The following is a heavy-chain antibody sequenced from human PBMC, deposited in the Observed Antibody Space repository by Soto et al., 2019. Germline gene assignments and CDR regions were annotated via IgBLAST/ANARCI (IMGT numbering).Heavy chain of an antibody. Sequence: QVQLVQSGAEVKKPGSSVKVSCEASGRTFSSYSIIWVRQAPGQGLEWMGRITPVLGIAHYAQKFQGRVTITADKSTSTAYMDLSSLTFEDTAVYYCARGGAVAGDPNLQRYYYGMDVWGQGTTVTVSS. CDR3: ARGGAVAGDPNLQRYYYGMDV. CDR1: GRTFSSYS. CDR2: ITPVLGIA. V-gene: IGHV1-69*02. D-gene: IGHD6-19*01. J-gene: IGHJ6*02.